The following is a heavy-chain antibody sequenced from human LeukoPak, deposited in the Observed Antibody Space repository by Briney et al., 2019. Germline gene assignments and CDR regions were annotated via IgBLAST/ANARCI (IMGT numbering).Heavy chain of an antibody. V-gene: IGHV4-34*01. CDR3: ARRGVRGLLKSYFDY. D-gene: IGHD2-21*02. J-gene: IGHJ4*02. Sequence: SETLSLTSTVSGGSISDYYWSWIRQPPGKGLEWIGEINHSGSTNYNPSLKSRVTISVDTSKNQFSLKLSSVTAADTAVYYCARRGVRGLLKSYFDYWGQGTLVTVSS. CDR1: GGSISDYY. CDR2: INHSGST.